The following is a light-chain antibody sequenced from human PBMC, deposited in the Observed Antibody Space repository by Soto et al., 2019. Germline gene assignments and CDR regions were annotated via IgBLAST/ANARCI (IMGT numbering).Light chain of an antibody. Sequence: QSALTQPASVSGSPGQSITISCTGTSSDIGGHHFVSWYQQQPGKAPKLVIYEVTDRPSGVSDRFSGSKSGNTASLTVSGLQPEDEADYYCSSYTSSSLYVFGTGTKVTVL. CDR3: SSYTSSSLYV. V-gene: IGLV2-14*01. CDR1: SSDIGGHHF. CDR2: EVT. J-gene: IGLJ1*01.